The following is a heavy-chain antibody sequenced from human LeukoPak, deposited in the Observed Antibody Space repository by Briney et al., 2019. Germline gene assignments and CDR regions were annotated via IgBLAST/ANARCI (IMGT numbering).Heavy chain of an antibody. CDR1: GFTFSRYR. Sequence: GGSLRLSCAASGFTFSRYRMNWVRQAPGKGLQWVSTISVGAEYIFYADSVKGRFTISRDDSNNALYLQMHSLRAEDTALYYCASGPPFLKYFEYWGQGTLVTVSS. D-gene: IGHD3-3*01. CDR3: ASGPPFLKYFEY. CDR2: ISVGAEYI. V-gene: IGHV3-23*01. J-gene: IGHJ4*02.